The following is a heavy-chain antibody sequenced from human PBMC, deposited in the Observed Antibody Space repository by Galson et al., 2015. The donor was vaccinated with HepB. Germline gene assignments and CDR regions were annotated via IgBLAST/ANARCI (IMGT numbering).Heavy chain of an antibody. CDR2: ISYDAIDK. CDR3: AKDLYGSGSPIDY. Sequence: SLRLSCAGSGFSFSSYGMHWVRQAPGKGLERVALISYDAIDKYYVDSVKGRFTISRDNPKNTLYLQMNSLRPEDTAVYYCAKDLYGSGSPIDYWGQGTLVTVSS. J-gene: IGHJ4*02. D-gene: IGHD3-10*01. CDR1: GFSFSSYG. V-gene: IGHV3-30*18.